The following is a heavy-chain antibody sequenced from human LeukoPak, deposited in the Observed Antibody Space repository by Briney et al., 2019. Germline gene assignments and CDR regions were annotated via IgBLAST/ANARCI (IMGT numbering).Heavy chain of an antibody. D-gene: IGHD1-1*01. CDR2: ITAYDGDT. CDR3: ARDWQLPSGPDVFDI. J-gene: IGHJ3*02. CDR1: GFSFPSYG. Sequence: GASVKVSCKASGFSFPSYGISWVRQAPGQGLEWIGWITAYDGDTNYAEKSQGRVTMATDTSTSTASMELWSLRSDDTAVYYCARDWQLPSGPDVFDIWGQGTVVTVSS. V-gene: IGHV1-18*01.